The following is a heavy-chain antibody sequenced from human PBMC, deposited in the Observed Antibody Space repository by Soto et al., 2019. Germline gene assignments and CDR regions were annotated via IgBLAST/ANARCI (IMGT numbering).Heavy chain of an antibody. D-gene: IGHD2-2*01. CDR2: IWYDGSNK. CDR3: ARENYQLLHYYYYYGMDV. CDR1: GFTFSSYG. J-gene: IGHJ6*02. V-gene: IGHV3-33*01. Sequence: ESGGGVVQPGRSLRLSCAASGFTFSSYGMHWVRQAPGKGLEWVAVIWYDGSNKYYADSVKGRFTISRDNSKNTLYLQMNSLRAEDTAVYYCARENYQLLHYYYYYGMDVWGQGTTVTVSS.